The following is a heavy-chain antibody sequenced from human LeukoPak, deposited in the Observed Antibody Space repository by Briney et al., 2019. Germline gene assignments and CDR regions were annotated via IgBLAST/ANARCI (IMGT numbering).Heavy chain of an antibody. J-gene: IGHJ5*02. CDR1: GASINSGDYY. Sequence: SETLSLTCTVSGASINSGDYYWTWIRQPPGKGLEWIGSIYYSGSTYYNPSLKSRVTISVDTSKNQFSLKLSSVTAADTAVYYCATSTVTIGWFDPWGQGTLVTVSS. V-gene: IGHV4-39*01. CDR2: IYYSGST. D-gene: IGHD4-17*01. CDR3: ATSTVTIGWFDP.